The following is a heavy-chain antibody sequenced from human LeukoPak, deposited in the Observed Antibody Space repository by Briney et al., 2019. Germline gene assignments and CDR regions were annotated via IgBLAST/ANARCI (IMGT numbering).Heavy chain of an antibody. J-gene: IGHJ6*03. CDR1: GYTFTSYD. D-gene: IGHD3-3*01. CDR3: ARGVAGREMEWFSHSYYYYYMDV. CDR2: MNPNSGNT. V-gene: IGHV1-8*01. Sequence: ASVKVSCKASGYTFTSYDINWVRQATGQGLEWMGWMNPNSGNTGYAQKFQGRVTMTRNTSISTAYMELSSLRSEDTAVYYCARGVAGREMEWFSHSYYYYYMDVWGKGTTVTVSS.